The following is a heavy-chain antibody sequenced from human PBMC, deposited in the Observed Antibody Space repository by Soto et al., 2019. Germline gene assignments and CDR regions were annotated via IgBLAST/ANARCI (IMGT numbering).Heavy chain of an antibody. J-gene: IGHJ4*02. Sequence: QGQLVQSGAEVKKPGASVKVSCKASGYTFSNYGISWVRQAPGQGLEWLGWISAYSGDTNFAQRFQGRVTMTTDTSTSTAYMELMRLTSDDTALYYCARDVVAITTGGPDYWGQGTLVTVSS. CDR1: GYTFSNYG. D-gene: IGHD3-22*01. CDR3: ARDVVAITTGGPDY. V-gene: IGHV1-18*01. CDR2: ISAYSGDT.